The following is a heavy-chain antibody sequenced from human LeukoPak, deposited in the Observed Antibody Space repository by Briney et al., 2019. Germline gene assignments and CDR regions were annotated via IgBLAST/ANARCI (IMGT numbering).Heavy chain of an antibody. CDR2: IYYSGST. D-gene: IGHD3-10*01. CDR1: GGSISSSSYY. CDR3: ARLWFGELSGGYFDY. J-gene: IGHJ4*02. V-gene: IGHV4-39*01. Sequence: SETLSLTCTVSGGSISSSSYYWGWIRQPPGKGLEWIGSIYYSGSTYYNPSLKSRVTISVDTSKNQFSLKLSSVTAADTAVYCCARLWFGELSGGYFDYWGQGTLVTVSS.